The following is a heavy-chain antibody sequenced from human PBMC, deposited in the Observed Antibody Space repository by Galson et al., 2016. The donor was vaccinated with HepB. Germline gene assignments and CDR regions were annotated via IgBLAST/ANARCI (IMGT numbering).Heavy chain of an antibody. Sequence: SLRLSCAASGFTFSTYNMNWVRQAPGKGLEWVSSISYNIYYADSVGGRFTISRDNAKNSLFLQMNSLRVEDTAVYYCARDNCINAICYTGWFDSWGQGTLVTVSA. V-gene: IGHV3-21*01. D-gene: IGHD2-8*01. CDR2: ISYNI. CDR3: ARDNCINAICYTGWFDS. J-gene: IGHJ5*01. CDR1: GFTFSTYN.